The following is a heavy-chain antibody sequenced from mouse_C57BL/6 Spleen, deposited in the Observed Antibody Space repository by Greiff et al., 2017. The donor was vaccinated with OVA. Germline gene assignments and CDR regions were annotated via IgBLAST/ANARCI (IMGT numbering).Heavy chain of an antibody. D-gene: IGHD2-4*01. CDR1: GYTFTSYW. J-gene: IGHJ4*01. V-gene: IGHV1-55*01. CDR2: ISPGSGST. CDR3: ARKRDYDVNYARDY. Sequence: QVQLQQPGAELVKPGASVKMSCKASGYTFTSYWITWVKQRPGQGLEWIGDISPGSGSTTYNEKFKSKATLTVDTSSSTAYMQLSSLTSEDSAVYYCARKRDYDVNYARDYWGQGTSVTVSS.